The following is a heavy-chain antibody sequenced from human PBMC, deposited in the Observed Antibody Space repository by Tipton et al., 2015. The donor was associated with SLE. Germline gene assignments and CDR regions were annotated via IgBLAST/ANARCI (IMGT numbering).Heavy chain of an antibody. J-gene: IGHJ4*02. CDR1: GGSISSSSYY. CDR2: IYYSGST. CDR3: ARATARYLDY. V-gene: IGHV4-39*07. Sequence: TLSLTCTVSGGSISSSSYYWGWVRQPPGKGLEWIGSIYYSGSTYYNPSLKSRVTISVDTSKNQFSLKLSSVTAADTAVYYCARATARYLDYWGQGTLVTVSS.